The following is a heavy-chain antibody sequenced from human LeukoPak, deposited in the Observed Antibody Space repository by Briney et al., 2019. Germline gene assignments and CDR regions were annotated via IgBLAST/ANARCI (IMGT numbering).Heavy chain of an antibody. CDR3: AISPYHVFDI. J-gene: IGHJ3*02. D-gene: IGHD2-21*01. V-gene: IGHV3-48*04. CDR1: GFTFSSYS. Sequence: PGGSLRLSCAASGFTFSSYSMNWVRQAPGKGLEWVSYISSSSSSIYYADSVKGRFIISRDNTKNSVYLQMNSLRAEDTAVYYCAISPYHVFDIWGQGTLVIVSS. CDR2: ISSSSSSI.